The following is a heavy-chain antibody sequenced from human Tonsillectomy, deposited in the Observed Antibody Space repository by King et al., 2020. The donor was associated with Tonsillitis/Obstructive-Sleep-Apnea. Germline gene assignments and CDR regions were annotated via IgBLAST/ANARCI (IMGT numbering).Heavy chain of an antibody. CDR1: GGSISSGAYY. J-gene: IGHJ3*02. Sequence: QLQESGPGLVKPSQTLSLTCAVSGGSISSGAYYWSWNRQHPGKGLEWIGYIYYCGSTYSNPSLNSRFTISVDTSKNHVSLKLISVTAADTAVYYCAKDRELDAFDIWGQGTMVTVAS. V-gene: IGHV4-31*11. CDR2: IYYCGST. D-gene: IGHD3-10*01. CDR3: AKDRELDAFDI.